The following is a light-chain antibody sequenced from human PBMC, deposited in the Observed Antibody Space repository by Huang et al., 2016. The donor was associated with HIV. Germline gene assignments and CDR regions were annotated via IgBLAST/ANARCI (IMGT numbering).Light chain of an antibody. CDR2: AAS. V-gene: IGKV1-9*01. CDR1: QGIGSY. CDR3: QQLNSDSGT. J-gene: IGKJ3*01. Sequence: IQLTQSPSSLSASIGDRVTITCRASQGIGSYLAWYQQKPGTAPKLLIIAASTVHTGGPSRFRGSGSGTDFTLTISNLQPEDFATYYCQQLNSDSGTCGPGTKVDIK.